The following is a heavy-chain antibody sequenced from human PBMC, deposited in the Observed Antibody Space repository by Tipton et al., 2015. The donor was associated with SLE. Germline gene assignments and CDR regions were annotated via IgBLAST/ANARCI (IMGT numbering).Heavy chain of an antibody. D-gene: IGHD2-15*01. V-gene: IGHV3-74*01. CDR2: INSDGSST. J-gene: IGHJ5*02. CDR3: ARSVVGEVWFDP. Sequence: SLRLSCAASGFTFSSYWMHWVRKAPGKGLVWVSRINSDGSSTSYADSVKGRFTISRDNAKNTLYLQMNSLRAEDTAVYYCARSVVGEVWFDPWGQGTLVTVSS. CDR1: GFTFSSYW.